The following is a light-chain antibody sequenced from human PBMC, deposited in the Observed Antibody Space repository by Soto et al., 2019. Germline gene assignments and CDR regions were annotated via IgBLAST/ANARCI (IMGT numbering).Light chain of an antibody. V-gene: IGKV3-11*01. Sequence: EIVLTQSPATLSLSRGERATLSCRASQTVCRTLAWYQQKPGQAPRLLISDASNRATGIPARFSGSGSGTDFTLTISSLESKDFAIYYCQQRNEWPLTFGQGTRLE. CDR3: QQRNEWPLT. CDR1: QTVCRT. CDR2: DAS. J-gene: IGKJ5*01.